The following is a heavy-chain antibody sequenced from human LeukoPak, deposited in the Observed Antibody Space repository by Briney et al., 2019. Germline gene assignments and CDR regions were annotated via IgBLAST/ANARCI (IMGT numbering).Heavy chain of an antibody. V-gene: IGHV4-34*01. CDR1: GGSFSGYY. CDR2: INHSGST. D-gene: IGHD2-15*01. CDR3: ARRRSIGYCSGGSCHLVGGLYYFDY. J-gene: IGHJ4*02. Sequence: SQTLSLTCAVYGGSFSGYYWSWIRQPPGKGLEWIGEINHSGSTNYNPSLKSRVTISVDTSKNQFSLKLSSVTAADTAVYYCARRRSIGYCSGGSCHLVGGLYYFDYWGQGTLVTVSS.